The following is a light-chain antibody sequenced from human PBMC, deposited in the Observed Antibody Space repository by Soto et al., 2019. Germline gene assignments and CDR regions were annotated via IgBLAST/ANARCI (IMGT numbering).Light chain of an antibody. Sequence: EIVLAQSPGTLSLSPGERATLSCRASQSVSSSYLAWYQQRPGQAPRLLIYAASSRAPGIPYRFSGSGSGTDFTLTISRLEPEDFAVYYCQHYGSSLWTFGQGTKVEIK. J-gene: IGKJ1*01. V-gene: IGKV3-20*01. CDR3: QHYGSSLWT. CDR1: QSVSSSY. CDR2: AAS.